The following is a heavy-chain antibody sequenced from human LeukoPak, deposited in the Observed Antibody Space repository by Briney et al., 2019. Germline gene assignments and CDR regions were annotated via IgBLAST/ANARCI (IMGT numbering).Heavy chain of an antibody. J-gene: IGHJ4*02. CDR2: ISSSSSYI. Sequence: GGSLRLSCAASGFTFSSYSMNWVHQAPGKGLEWVSSISSSSSYIYYADSVKGRFTISRDNAKNSLYLQMNSLRAEDTAVYYCARESDSSSWYSGYFDYWGQGTLVTVSS. D-gene: IGHD6-13*01. V-gene: IGHV3-21*01. CDR3: ARESDSSSWYSGYFDY. CDR1: GFTFSSYS.